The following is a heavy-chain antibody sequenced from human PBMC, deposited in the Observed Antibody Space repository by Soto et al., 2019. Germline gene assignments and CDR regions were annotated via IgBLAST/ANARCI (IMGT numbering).Heavy chain of an antibody. D-gene: IGHD3-3*01. J-gene: IGHJ5*02. CDR2: IYYSGST. V-gene: IGHV4-31*03. Sequence: SETLPVTCTVSCGSISSGGYYWSWIRQHPGKGLEWIGYIYYSGSTYYNPSLKSRVTISVDTSKNQFSLKLSSVTAADTAVYYCASTYYDFWGPGGWFDPWGQGTLVTVSS. CDR1: CGSISSGGYY. CDR3: ASTYYDFWGPGGWFDP.